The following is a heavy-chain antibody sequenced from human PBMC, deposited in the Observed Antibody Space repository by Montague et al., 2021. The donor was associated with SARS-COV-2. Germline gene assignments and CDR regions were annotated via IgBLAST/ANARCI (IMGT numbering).Heavy chain of an antibody. D-gene: IGHD2-2*01. CDR1: GGSLSGYY. J-gene: IGHJ6*02. CDR2: ISHSGCT. Sequence: SETLSLTCAVYGGSLSGYYWSWIRQPPGEGLEWIAEISHSGCTSYNPSLKSRVTISVDTSKNQFSLKLSSATAADTAVYYCVRVPYRLLFVPRYYGMDVWGQGTTVTVSS. CDR3: VRVPYRLLFVPRYYGMDV. V-gene: IGHV4-34*01.